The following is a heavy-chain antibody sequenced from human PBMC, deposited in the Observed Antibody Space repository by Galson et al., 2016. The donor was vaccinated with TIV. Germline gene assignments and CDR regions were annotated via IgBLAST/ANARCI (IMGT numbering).Heavy chain of an antibody. V-gene: IGHV1-69*13. CDR2: IIPIFGTA. Sequence: SVKVSCKASGDIFSYHYINWVRQAPGQGLEWMGGIIPIFGTANYAQKFQGRVTITADESTSTAFVELTSLTFDDTAIYYCARGFPVIPAPMSGSSTWNNWFDPWGQGTLVTVSS. CDR3: ARGFPVIPAPMSGSSTWNNWFDP. CDR1: GDIFSYHY. J-gene: IGHJ5*02. D-gene: IGHD2-2*01.